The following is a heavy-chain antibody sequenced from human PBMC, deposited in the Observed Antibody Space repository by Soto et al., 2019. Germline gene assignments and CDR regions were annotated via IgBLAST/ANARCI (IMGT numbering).Heavy chain of an antibody. D-gene: IGHD3-3*01. CDR2: MYYSGNT. Sequence: QVQLQESGPGLVKPSETLSLTCTVSGASISSNYWSWIRQPPGKGLEWIGHMYYSGNTNYNPSLKSRVSISVETSQNKVSLKLSSVTAADAAVYYCVRGGGYDFWSGYYVFEYWGQGILVTVFS. V-gene: IGHV4-59*01. CDR1: GASISSNY. CDR3: VRGGGYDFWSGYYVFEY. J-gene: IGHJ4*02.